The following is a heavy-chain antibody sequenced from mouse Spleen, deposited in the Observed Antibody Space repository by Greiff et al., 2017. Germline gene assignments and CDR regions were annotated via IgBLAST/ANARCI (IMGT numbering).Heavy chain of an antibody. CDR1: GYAFTNYL. V-gene: IGHV1-54*01. Sequence: VQGVESGAELVRPGTSVKVSCKASGYAFTNYLIEWVKQRPGQGLEWIGVINPGSGGTNYNEKFKGKATLTADKSSSTAYMQLSSLTSEDSAVYFCARREAYWGQGTLVTVSA. CDR3: ARREAY. CDR2: INPGSGGT. J-gene: IGHJ3*01.